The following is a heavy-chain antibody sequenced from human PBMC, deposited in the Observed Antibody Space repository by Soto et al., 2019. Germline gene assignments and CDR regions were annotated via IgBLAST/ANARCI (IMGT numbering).Heavy chain of an antibody. CDR1: GFTFSTYG. CDR2: MSYDGTKQ. V-gene: IGHV3-30*18. D-gene: IGHD6-13*01. J-gene: IGHJ4*02. CDR3: AKEYGSTWIDH. Sequence: PGGSLRLCCAASGFTFSTYGMHWVRQAPGKGLEWVAAMSYDGTKQYYVDSVKGRFTISRDNSRNTLFLQLNSLRDEDTAVYYCAKEYGSTWIDHWGQGT.